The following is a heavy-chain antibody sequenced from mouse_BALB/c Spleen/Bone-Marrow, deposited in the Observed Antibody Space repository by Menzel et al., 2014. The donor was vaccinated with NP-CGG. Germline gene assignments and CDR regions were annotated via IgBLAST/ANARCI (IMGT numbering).Heavy chain of an antibody. CDR3: VSYYYRSYFDS. V-gene: IGHV14-3*02. Sequence: EVQLVESGAELVKPGASVKLSCTASGFNIKDTYMHWVKQRPEQGLEWIGRIDPANGNTKYDPKFQGKATITADTSSNTAYLQLSSLTSEDTAVYYCVSYYYRSYFDSWGQGTPLTVSS. CDR1: GFNIKDTY. J-gene: IGHJ2*01. D-gene: IGHD1-1*01. CDR2: IDPANGNT.